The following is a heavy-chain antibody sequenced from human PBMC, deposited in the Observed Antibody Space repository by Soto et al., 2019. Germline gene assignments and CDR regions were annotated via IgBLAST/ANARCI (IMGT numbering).Heavy chain of an antibody. V-gene: IGHV3-23*01. D-gene: IGHD2-2*01. CDR1: GFTFSSYA. Sequence: GGSLRLSCAASGFTFSSYAMSWVRQAPGKGLEWVSAISGSGGSTYYADSVKGRFTISGDNSKNTLYLQMNSLRAEDTAVYYCAEDRQLLRNYYYYGMDVWGQGTTVTVSS. CDR3: AEDRQLLRNYYYYGMDV. CDR2: ISGSGGST. J-gene: IGHJ6*02.